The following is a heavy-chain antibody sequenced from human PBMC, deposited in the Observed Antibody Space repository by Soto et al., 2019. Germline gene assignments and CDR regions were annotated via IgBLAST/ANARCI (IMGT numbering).Heavy chain of an antibody. Sequence: SCKASGFTFSSYAMSWVRQAPGKGLEWVSAISGSGGSTYYADSVKGRFTISRDNSKNTLYLQMNSLRAEDTAVYYCASPQWLRTVTDAFDIWGQGTMVTVSS. D-gene: IGHD5-12*01. CDR1: GFTFSSYA. V-gene: IGHV3-23*01. CDR2: ISGSGGST. J-gene: IGHJ3*02. CDR3: ASPQWLRTVTDAFDI.